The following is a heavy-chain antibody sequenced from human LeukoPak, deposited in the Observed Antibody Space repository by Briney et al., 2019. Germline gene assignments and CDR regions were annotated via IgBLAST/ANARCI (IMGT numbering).Heavy chain of an antibody. CDR2: IYHSGRT. J-gene: IGHJ4*02. Sequence: PSETLSLTCAVSGGSISSTSWYSWVRQPPGKGLEWIGEIYHSGRTNYNPSLKSRVTISMDTSKNQFSLKLSSVTAADTAVYYCARDGSGSYYTYYFDYWGQGTLVTVSS. D-gene: IGHD3-10*01. CDR3: ARDGSGSYYTYYFDY. V-gene: IGHV4-4*02. CDR1: GGSISSTSW.